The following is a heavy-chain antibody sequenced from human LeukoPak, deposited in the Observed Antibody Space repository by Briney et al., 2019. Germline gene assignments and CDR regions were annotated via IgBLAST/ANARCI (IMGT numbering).Heavy chain of an antibody. J-gene: IGHJ4*02. D-gene: IGHD4-17*01. CDR3: AKVAGFYGDYRYYFDY. CDR1: GFTFSSYA. CDR2: ISGSGGST. Sequence: GGSLRLSCAASGFTFSSYAMSWVRQAPGKGLEWVSAISGSGGSTYYADSVKGRFTISRDNSKNTLYLQMNSLRAEDTAVYYCAKVAGFYGDYRYYFDYWGQGTLVTVS. V-gene: IGHV3-23*01.